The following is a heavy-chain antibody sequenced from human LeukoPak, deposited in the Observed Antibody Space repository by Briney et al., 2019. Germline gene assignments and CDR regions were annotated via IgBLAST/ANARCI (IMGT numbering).Heavy chain of an antibody. CDR2: ISGSGGST. Sequence: GGSLRLSCAASGSTFSSYAMSWVRQAPGKGLEWVSAISGSGGSTYYADSVKGRFTISRDNSKNTLYLQMNSLRAEDTAVYYCANEISSSWYISGGLLDYWGQGTLVTVSS. CDR1: GSTFSSYA. CDR3: ANEISSSWYISGGLLDY. V-gene: IGHV3-23*01. D-gene: IGHD6-13*01. J-gene: IGHJ4*02.